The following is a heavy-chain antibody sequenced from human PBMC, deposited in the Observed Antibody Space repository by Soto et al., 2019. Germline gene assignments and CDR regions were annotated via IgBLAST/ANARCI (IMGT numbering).Heavy chain of an antibody. J-gene: IGHJ6*03. V-gene: IGHV3-74*01. D-gene: IGHD3-10*01. CDR3: ARGWFGPDV. CDR1: EFTFSGRS. CDR2: IDKVGTDS. Sequence: EVQLVESGGGLVQPGGSLRLSCAASEFTFSGRSVHLVRQAPGKGLVWVSGIDKVGTDSTYADSVKGRFTSSSDNAKNTVYLKMNRLRCEDTAVYYFARGWFGPDVWGKGTTVTVSS.